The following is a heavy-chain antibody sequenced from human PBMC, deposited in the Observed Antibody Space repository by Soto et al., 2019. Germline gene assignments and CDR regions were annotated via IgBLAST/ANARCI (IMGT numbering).Heavy chain of an antibody. J-gene: IGHJ4*02. D-gene: IGHD6-6*01. Sequence: EVQLVESGGGLVRPGGSLRLSCAASGFTFSDYSMNWVRQAPGKGLEWVSSISSGSSYIYYADSLKGRFTISRDNAKNSLYLQMNSLRAEDTAVYYCARVWGYLEYSSSYFGYWGQGTLVTVSS. V-gene: IGHV3-21*01. CDR3: ARVWGYLEYSSSYFGY. CDR1: GFTFSDYS. CDR2: ISSGSSYI.